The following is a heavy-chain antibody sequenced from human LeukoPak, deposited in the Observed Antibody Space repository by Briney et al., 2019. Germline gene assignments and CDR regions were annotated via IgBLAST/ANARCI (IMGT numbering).Heavy chain of an antibody. V-gene: IGHV3-11*01. CDR2: LTSTGQTI. J-gene: IGHJ6*03. Sequence: GGSLRLSCAASGFTFSDHSMCSIRQAPGKGLEWVSYLTSTGQTIYYSDSVKGRFTISRDNAKNSLFLQLNSLRADGTAVYFCARGLKWPTSYYHMDVWGKGTTVTVSS. CDR3: ARGLKWPTSYYHMDV. D-gene: IGHD5-12*01. CDR1: GFTFSDHS.